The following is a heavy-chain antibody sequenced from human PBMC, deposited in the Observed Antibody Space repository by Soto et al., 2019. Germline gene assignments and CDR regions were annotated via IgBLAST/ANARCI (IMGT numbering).Heavy chain of an antibody. V-gene: IGHV1-69*08. J-gene: IGHJ5*02. CDR1: GGTFSSYT. Sequence: QVQLVQSGAEVKKPGSSVKVSCKASGGTFSSYTISWVRQAPGQGLEWMGRIIPILGIANYAQKFQGRVTITADKSTSTAYMELSSLRSEDTAVYYCARDGGYSSGWYSGNWFDPWGQGTLVTDSS. D-gene: IGHD6-19*01. CDR3: ARDGGYSSGWYSGNWFDP. CDR2: IIPILGIA.